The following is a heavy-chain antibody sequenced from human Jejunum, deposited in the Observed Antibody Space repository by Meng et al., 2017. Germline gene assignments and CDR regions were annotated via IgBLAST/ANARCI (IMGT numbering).Heavy chain of an antibody. J-gene: IGHJ4*02. V-gene: IGHV1-18*01. Sequence: ASAKVSCKTSGYTFTTYGITWLRQAPGQGLEWLGWITVGNGYTNYAQSVQGRATMTTDESTSTAYMNLRSLRSNDTAVYYCARENIRSFDLWGQGTLVTVSS. D-gene: IGHD1/OR15-1a*01. CDR1: GYTFTTYG. CDR3: ARENIRSFDL. CDR2: ITVGNGYT.